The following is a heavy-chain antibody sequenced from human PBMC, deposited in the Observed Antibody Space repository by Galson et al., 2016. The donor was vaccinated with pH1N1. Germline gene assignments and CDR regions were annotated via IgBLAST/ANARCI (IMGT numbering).Heavy chain of an antibody. CDR1: GDSIRSSTFY. CDR2: FFYSENT. CDR3: ARHRLVRDISMGGWFDP. J-gene: IGHJ5*02. V-gene: IGHV4-39*01. D-gene: IGHD1-26*01. Sequence: ETLSLTCSVSGDSIRSSTFYWGWTRQPPGQGLEWIGSFFYSENTYHNPSLKGRVTISVDASTNQFSLKLNSVTAADTAVYYCARHRLVRDISMGGWFDPWGQGTQVSVSS.